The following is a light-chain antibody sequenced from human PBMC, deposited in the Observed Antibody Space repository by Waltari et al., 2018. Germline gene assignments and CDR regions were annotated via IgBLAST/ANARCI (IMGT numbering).Light chain of an antibody. Sequence: EIVMTQSPANLSVSPGESATLSCRAGPGFYSNLPWYKQKLGQAPRLLIHSASTRATGIPARFSGGGSGTEFTLTISSLQSEDFAVYYCQQYNNGPPYTFGQGTKLEIK. CDR1: PGFYSN. J-gene: IGKJ2*01. V-gene: IGKV3-15*01. CDR3: QQYNNGPPYT. CDR2: SAS.